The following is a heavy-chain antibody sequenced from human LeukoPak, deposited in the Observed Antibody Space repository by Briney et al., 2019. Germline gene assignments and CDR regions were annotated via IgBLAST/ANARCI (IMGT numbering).Heavy chain of an antibody. D-gene: IGHD3-22*01. V-gene: IGHV4-61*02. CDR2: ISSSGST. J-gene: IGHJ3*02. Sequence: SETLSLTCTVSGDSISSGNYYWSWIRQPAGKGLEWIGRISSSGSTNYNPSLKSRVTISVDTSKNQFSLKLSSVTAADTAVYFCARGPYSYDSSGAFDIWGQGTMVTVSS. CDR3: ARGPYSYDSSGAFDI. CDR1: GDSISSGNYY.